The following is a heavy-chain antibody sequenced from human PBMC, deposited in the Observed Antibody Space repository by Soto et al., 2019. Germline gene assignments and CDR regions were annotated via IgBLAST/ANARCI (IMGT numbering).Heavy chain of an antibody. J-gene: IGHJ5*02. CDR1: GGTFSSYA. CDR3: ARPMQYDYDSSGQSARFDP. CDR2: IIPIFGTA. V-gene: IGHV1-69*12. D-gene: IGHD3-22*01. Sequence: QVQLVQSGAEVKKPGSSVKVSCKASGGTFSSYAISWVRQAPGQGLEWMGGIIPIFGTANYAQKFQGRVTITADESTSTAYMALSSLRSEATAVYYCARPMQYDYDSSGQSARFDPWGQGTLVTVSS.